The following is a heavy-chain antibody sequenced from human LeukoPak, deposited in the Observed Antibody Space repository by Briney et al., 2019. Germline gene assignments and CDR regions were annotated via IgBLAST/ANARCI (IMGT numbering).Heavy chain of an antibody. D-gene: IGHD2/OR15-2a*01. CDR2: FDPEVGEK. Sequence: ASVKVSCKVSGYTLTELAIHWVRQTPGKGLEWMGGFDPEVGEKMYAQKFQGRVIMTEDTSTAYMELSSLRSEDTAVYYCATLLYDVYYFDYWGQGTLVTVSS. V-gene: IGHV1-24*01. J-gene: IGHJ4*02. CDR1: GYTLTELA. CDR3: ATLLYDVYYFDY.